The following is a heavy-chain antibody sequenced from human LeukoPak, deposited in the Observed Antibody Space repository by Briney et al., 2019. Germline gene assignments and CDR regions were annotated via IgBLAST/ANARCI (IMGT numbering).Heavy chain of an antibody. V-gene: IGHV1-69*13. CDR3: ARDRVEMATISAFDI. Sequence: SVKVSCKASGGTFSSYAISWVRQAPGQGLEWMGGIIPIFGTANYAQKFQGRVAITADESTSTAYMELSSLRSEDTAVYYCARDRVEMATISAFDIWGQGTMVTVSS. D-gene: IGHD5-24*01. J-gene: IGHJ3*02. CDR1: GGTFSSYA. CDR2: IIPIFGTA.